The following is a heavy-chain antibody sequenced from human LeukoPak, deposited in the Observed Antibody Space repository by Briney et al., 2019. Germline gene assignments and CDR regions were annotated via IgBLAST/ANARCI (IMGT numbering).Heavy chain of an antibody. J-gene: IGHJ6*03. CDR3: ARGDYYGSGSYFGDYYYYLDL. CDR2: INNSGTT. CDR1: GGSIGSYY. Sequence: SETLSLTCTVSGGSIGSYYWSWIRQPPGKGLEWIGYINNSGTTKYSPSLKSRVTISVDTSKNQFSLMLNSVTAADTAVYFCARGDYYGSGSYFGDYYYYLDLWGKGTTVTVSS. V-gene: IGHV4-59*01. D-gene: IGHD3-10*01.